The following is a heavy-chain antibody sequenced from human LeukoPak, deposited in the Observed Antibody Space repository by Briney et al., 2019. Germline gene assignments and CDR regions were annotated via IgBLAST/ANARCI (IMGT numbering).Heavy chain of an antibody. J-gene: IGHJ4*02. CDR3: ATTGIAVAGPKDGVYY. V-gene: IGHV3-23*01. Sequence: GGSLRLPCAASGFTDSSNYMNWVRQPPGKGLEWVSAISGSGGRTYYADSVKGRFTIPRDNSKNTLYLQMNSLRAEDTAVYYCATTGIAVAGPKDGVYYWGQGTLVTVSP. CDR1: GFTDSSNY. CDR2: ISGSGGRT. D-gene: IGHD6-19*01.